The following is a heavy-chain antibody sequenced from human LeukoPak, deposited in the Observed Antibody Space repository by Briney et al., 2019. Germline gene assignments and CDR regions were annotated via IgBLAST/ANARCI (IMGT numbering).Heavy chain of an antibody. CDR3: STTLAIAPVGTH. V-gene: IGHV3-15*01. CDR1: GFTFTNAW. J-gene: IGHJ4*02. Sequence: GGSLRLSCAASGFTFTNAWMSWVRQAPGKGLGWVGRIKGKTDGGTTDYAAPVQGRFTISRDDSKNTMYLQMNSLKTEDTALYYCSTTLAIAPVGTHWGQGTLVTVSS. CDR2: IKGKTDGGTT. D-gene: IGHD6-13*01.